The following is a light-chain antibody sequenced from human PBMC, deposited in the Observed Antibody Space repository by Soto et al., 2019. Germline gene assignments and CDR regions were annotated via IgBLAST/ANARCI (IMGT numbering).Light chain of an antibody. V-gene: IGLV2-14*01. Sequence: QSVLTQPASVSESPGQSITISCTGTTSDVGGYNYVSWYQQHPGRAPKLMIYEVSNRPSGVSNRFSGSKSGNTASLTISGIQAEDEADYYCSSYSSSRTLVFGGGTKLTVL. J-gene: IGLJ2*01. CDR2: EVS. CDR3: SSYSSSRTLV. CDR1: TSDVGGYNY.